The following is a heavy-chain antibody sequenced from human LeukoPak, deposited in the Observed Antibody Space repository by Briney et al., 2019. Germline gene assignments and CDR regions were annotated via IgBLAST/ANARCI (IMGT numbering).Heavy chain of an antibody. Sequence: SQTLSLTCAISGDSVSSNSAAWNWIRQSPSRGLEALGRTLYRSKGYNDYALSVKSRIAINIDTSKNQFSLQLNSVTPEDTALYYCTRGPDDLLNGRDFDFWGQGTMVTVSS. CDR3: TRGPDDLLNGRDFDF. CDR1: GDSVSSNSAA. J-gene: IGHJ3*01. V-gene: IGHV6-1*01. D-gene: IGHD1-14*01. CDR2: TLYRSKGYN.